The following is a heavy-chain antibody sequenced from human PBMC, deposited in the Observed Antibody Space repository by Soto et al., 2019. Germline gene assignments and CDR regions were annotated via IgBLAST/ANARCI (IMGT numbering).Heavy chain of an antibody. CDR1: GGSISSGGYY. D-gene: IGHD3-16*01. J-gene: IGHJ6*02. V-gene: IGHV4-31*03. CDR2: IYYSGST. Sequence: QVQLQESGPGLVKPSQTLSLTCTVSGGSISSGGYYWSWIRQHPGKGLEWIGYIYYSGSTYYNPSLKSRVTISVDTSKNQFSLMLSSVTAADTAVYYCARDGGGLYYYYGMDVWGQGTTVTVSS. CDR3: ARDGGGLYYYYGMDV.